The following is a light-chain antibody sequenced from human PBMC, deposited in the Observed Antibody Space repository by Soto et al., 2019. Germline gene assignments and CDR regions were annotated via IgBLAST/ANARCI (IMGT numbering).Light chain of an antibody. CDR3: QQSYNSPFT. Sequence: DIQMTQTPSSLSASLGERVSITCRASQSISSYLNWYQQKSGKAPKLLIYAASRLQSGVPPRFSGTKSGTVFTLTISSLQPDDFATYYCQQSYNSPFTFGPGTKVDIQ. J-gene: IGKJ3*01. CDR2: AAS. CDR1: QSISSY. V-gene: IGKV1-39*01.